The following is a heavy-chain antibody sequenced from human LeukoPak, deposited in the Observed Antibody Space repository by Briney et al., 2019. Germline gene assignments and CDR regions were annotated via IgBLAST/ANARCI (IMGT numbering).Heavy chain of an antibody. D-gene: IGHD5-12*01. CDR1: GASTSSFS. J-gene: IGHJ3*02. CDR3: ARHGGETIVATILHAFGI. CDR2: IHYSGST. V-gene: IGHV4-59*08. Sequence: SETLSLTCTVSGASTSSFSWSWIRQPPGKGLEWIGYIHYSGSTNYNSSLKSRVTISVDTSKNQFSLKLSSVTAADTAVYYCARHGGETIVATILHAFGIWGQGTMVTVSS.